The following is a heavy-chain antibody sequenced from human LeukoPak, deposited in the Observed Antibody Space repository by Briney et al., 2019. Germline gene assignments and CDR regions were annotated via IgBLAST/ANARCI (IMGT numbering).Heavy chain of an antibody. CDR3: ARAVNGFGY. CDR2: IKQDGTEK. J-gene: IGHJ4*02. CDR1: GFTFSPNW. V-gene: IGHV3-7*01. Sequence: GGSLRLSCAASGFTFSPNWMRWVRQAPGKGLEWVANIKQDGTEKDYVDSVKGRFTISRDNAKSSLYLQMNSLRAEDTAVYYCARAVNGFGYWGQGALVTVSS. D-gene: IGHD2-8*01.